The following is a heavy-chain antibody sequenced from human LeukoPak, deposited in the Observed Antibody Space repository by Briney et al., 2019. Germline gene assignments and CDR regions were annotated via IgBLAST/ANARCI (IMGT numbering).Heavy chain of an antibody. D-gene: IGHD6-19*01. V-gene: IGHV3-23*01. CDR2: ISAGGGGT. CDR3: AKPSMIAVAGSYDY. J-gene: IGHJ4*02. Sequence: GGSLRLSCAASGFTFSSYAMHWVRQAPGKGLEWVSAISAGGGGTYYADSVKGRFTISGDKSKNTLDLQMNSLRAEDTAVYYCAKPSMIAVAGSYDYWGQGTLVTVSS. CDR1: GFTFSSYA.